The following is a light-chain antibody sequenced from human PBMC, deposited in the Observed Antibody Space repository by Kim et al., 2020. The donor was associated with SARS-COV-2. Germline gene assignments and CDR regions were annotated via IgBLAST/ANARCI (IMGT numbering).Light chain of an antibody. CDR3: ATWDSSLSAL. J-gene: IGLJ3*02. CDR2: DNN. CDR1: SSNIGKNY. Sequence: QSVLTQPPSVSAAPGQEVTISCSGASSNIGKNYVFWYQQLPGTAPKLLIYDNNKRPSGIPDRFSGSKSGTSATLGISGLQTGDEADYYCATWDSSLSALFGGGTKVSVL. V-gene: IGLV1-51*01.